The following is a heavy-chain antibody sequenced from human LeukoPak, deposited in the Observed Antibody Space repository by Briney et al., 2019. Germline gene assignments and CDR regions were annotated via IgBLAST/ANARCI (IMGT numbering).Heavy chain of an antibody. CDR1: GFTFNNYG. J-gene: IGHJ5*02. D-gene: IGHD6-13*01. Sequence: GRSLRLFCAASGFTFNNYGMHWARQAPGKGLEWVAVIWYDGSNKYYADSVTGRFTISRDNSKNTLYPQMSSLRAENTAVYYCARDSGSSWYALSHHWFDPWGQGTLVTVSS. V-gene: IGHV3-33*01. CDR3: ARDSGSSWYALSHHWFDP. CDR2: IWYDGSNK.